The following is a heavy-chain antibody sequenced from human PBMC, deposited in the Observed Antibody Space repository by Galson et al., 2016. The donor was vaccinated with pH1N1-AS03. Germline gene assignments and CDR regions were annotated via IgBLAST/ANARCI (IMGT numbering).Heavy chain of an antibody. D-gene: IGHD2-2*01. J-gene: IGHJ6*02. CDR1: GFTFGSHW. V-gene: IGHV3-7*03. Sequence: SLRLSCAVSGFTFGSHWMSWVRQAPGKGLEWVANINKDGNEKHYVDSVKGRFAISRDNAKNSLYLQMNSLRAEDTAVYYCARDRTVVAASITYYYGMDVWGQGTTVTVSS. CDR3: ARDRTVVAASITYYYGMDV. CDR2: INKDGNEK.